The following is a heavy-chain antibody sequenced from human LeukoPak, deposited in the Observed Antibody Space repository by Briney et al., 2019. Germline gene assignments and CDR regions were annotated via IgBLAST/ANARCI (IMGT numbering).Heavy chain of an antibody. CDR1: GYTFTGYY. D-gene: IGHD1-26*01. CDR2: INPNSGGT. Sequence: ASVKVSCKASGYTFTGYYMHWVRQAPGQGLEWMGWINPNSGGTNYAQKFQGRVTMTRDTSISTAYMELSRLRSDDTAVYYCARGKFTYSGSYPDYWGQGTLVTVSS. V-gene: IGHV1-2*02. J-gene: IGHJ4*02. CDR3: ARGKFTYSGSYPDY.